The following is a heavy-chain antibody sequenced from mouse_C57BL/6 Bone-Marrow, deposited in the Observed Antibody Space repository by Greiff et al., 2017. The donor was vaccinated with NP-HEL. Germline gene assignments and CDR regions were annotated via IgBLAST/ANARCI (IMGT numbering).Heavy chain of an antibody. J-gene: IGHJ4*01. D-gene: IGHD2-4*01. CDR1: GYTFTSYW. Sequence: VHLVESGAELVKPGASVKVSCKASGYTFTSYWMHWVKQRPGQGLEWIGRIHPSDSDTNYNQQFKGKATLTVDKSSSTAYMQLSSLTSEDSSVYYCAIPIYYDYDYAMDYWGQGTSVTVSS. V-gene: IGHV1-74*01. CDR2: IHPSDSDT. CDR3: AIPIYYDYDYAMDY.